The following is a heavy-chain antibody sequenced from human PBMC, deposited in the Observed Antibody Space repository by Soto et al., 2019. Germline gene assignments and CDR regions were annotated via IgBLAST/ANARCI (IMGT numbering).Heavy chain of an antibody. CDR3: AKDRGADYGEDNWFDP. D-gene: IGHD4-17*01. V-gene: IGHV3-23*01. Sequence: PGGSLRLSCAASGFTFSSYAISWVRQAPGKGLEWVSAISGSGGSTYYADSVKGRFTISRDNSKNTLYLQMNSLRAEDTAVYYCAKDRGADYGEDNWFDPWGQGTLVTVSS. J-gene: IGHJ5*02. CDR2: ISGSGGST. CDR1: GFTFSSYA.